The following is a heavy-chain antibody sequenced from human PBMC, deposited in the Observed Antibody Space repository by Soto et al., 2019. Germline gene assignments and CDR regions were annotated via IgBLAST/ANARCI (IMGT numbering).Heavy chain of an antibody. Sequence: GGSLRLSCAASGFIFSSYGMHWVRQAPGKGLEWVAVISYDGSNKYYADSVKGRFTISRDNSKNTLYLQMNSLRAEDTAVYYCAKDFLRASPPPRYYYYGMDVWGQGTTVTVSS. CDR3: AKDFLRASPPPRYYYYGMDV. CDR2: ISYDGSNK. CDR1: GFIFSSYG. J-gene: IGHJ6*02. V-gene: IGHV3-30*18.